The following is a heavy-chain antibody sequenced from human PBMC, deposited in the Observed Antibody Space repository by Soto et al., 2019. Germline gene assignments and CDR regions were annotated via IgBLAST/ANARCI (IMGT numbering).Heavy chain of an antibody. D-gene: IGHD3-22*01. J-gene: IGHJ4*02. CDR1: GFTFSSYG. V-gene: IGHV3-33*01. CDR2: IWYDGSNK. Sequence: GGSLRLSCAASGFTFSSYGMHWVRQAPGKGLEWVAVIWYDGSNKYYADSAKGRFTISRDNSKNTLYLQMNSLRAEDTAVYYCARDYYDSSGSPPGFFDYWGQGTLVTVSS. CDR3: ARDYYDSSGSPPGFFDY.